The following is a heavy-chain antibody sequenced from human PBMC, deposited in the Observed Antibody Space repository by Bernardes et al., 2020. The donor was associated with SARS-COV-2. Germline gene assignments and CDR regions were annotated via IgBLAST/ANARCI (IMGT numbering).Heavy chain of an antibody. Sequence: GGSLRLSCAASGFTLSNYWMHWVRQAPGKGLVWVSRIKNDGSSITYADSVKGRFTISRDNAENTLYLQMNSLGADDTAVYYCTRVPEGGAGTFDIWGPGTMVTVSS. D-gene: IGHD1-26*01. CDR3: TRVPEGGAGTFDI. CDR2: IKNDGSSI. J-gene: IGHJ3*02. CDR1: GFTLSNYW. V-gene: IGHV3-74*03.